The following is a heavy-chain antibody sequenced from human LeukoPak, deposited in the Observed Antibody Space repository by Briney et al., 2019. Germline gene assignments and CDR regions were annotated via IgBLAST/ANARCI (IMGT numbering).Heavy chain of an antibody. V-gene: IGHV2-5*01. CDR1: GFSITSSGLA. CDR2: IYWNDKD. CDR3: AHLTTSAYYYDY. Sequence: KXSGPTLVKPTETLTLTCTCSGFSITSSGLAVGWIRQPPGKALEGLVHIYWNDKDYYNKFLRSRLTITKDTSENQVVLTMTNMDPVDTATYYCAHLTTSAYYYDYWGQGTLVTVSS. J-gene: IGHJ4*02. D-gene: IGHD1-1*01.